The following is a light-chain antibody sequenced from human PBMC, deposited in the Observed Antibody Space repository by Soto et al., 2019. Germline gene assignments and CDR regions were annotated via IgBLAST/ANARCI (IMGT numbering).Light chain of an antibody. J-gene: IGLJ2*01. CDR3: SSYTSSSTLVV. CDR1: SSDDGDYNY. Sequence: QSALTQPASVSGSPGQSITISCTGTSSDDGDYNYVSWYQQHPGKAPKVIIYDVSNRPSGVSNRFSGSKSGNTASLTISGLQAADEADYYCSSYTSSSTLVVFGGGTKLTVL. V-gene: IGLV2-14*01. CDR2: DVS.